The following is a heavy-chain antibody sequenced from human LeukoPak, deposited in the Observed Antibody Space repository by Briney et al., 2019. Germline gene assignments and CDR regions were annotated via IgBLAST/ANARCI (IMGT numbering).Heavy chain of an antibody. CDR1: GFTVSSGY. V-gene: IGHV3-53*01. Sequence: GGSLRLSCAASGFTVSSGYMTWVRQAPGKGLEWVSVIYTGGSTYYADSVKGRFTISRDNSKNTLYLQMNSLRAEDTAVYYCARDLRGFIDYWGQGTLVTVSS. J-gene: IGHJ4*02. CDR2: IYTGGST. CDR3: ARDLRGFIDY. D-gene: IGHD5-12*01.